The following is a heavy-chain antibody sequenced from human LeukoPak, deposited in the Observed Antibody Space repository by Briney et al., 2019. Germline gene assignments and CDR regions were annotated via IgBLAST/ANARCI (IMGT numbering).Heavy chain of an antibody. D-gene: IGHD6-13*01. V-gene: IGHV4-34*01. CDR3: ARGVSDSSSWYY. CDR1: GGSFSGYY. Sequence: SETLSLTCAVYGGSFSGYYWSWIRQPPGKGLEWIGEINHSGSTNYNPSLKSRVTISVDTSKNQFSLKLSSVTAADTAVYYCARGVSDSSSWYYWGQGTLVTVSS. CDR2: INHSGST. J-gene: IGHJ4*02.